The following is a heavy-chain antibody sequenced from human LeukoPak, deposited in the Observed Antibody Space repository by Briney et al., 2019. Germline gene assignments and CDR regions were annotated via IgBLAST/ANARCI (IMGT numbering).Heavy chain of an antibody. CDR1: GGSISSSSYY. J-gene: IGHJ2*01. V-gene: IGHV4-39*07. Sequence: SETLSLTCTVSGGSISSSSYYWGWIRQPPGKGLEWIGSIYYSGSTYYNPSLKSRVTISVDTSKNQFSLKLSSVTAADTAVYYCASRTLRAAYWYFDLWGRGTLVTVSS. CDR2: IYYSGST. CDR3: ASRTLRAAYWYFDL. D-gene: IGHD1-14*01.